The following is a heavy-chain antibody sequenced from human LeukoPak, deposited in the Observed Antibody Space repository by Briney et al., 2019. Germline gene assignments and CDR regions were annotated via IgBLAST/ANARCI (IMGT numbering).Heavy chain of an antibody. CDR1: GGSVTTTMYY. V-gene: IGHV4-39*01. CDR3: ARLLLHRHGASTFDS. J-gene: IGHJ4*02. CDR2: VYYRGIT. D-gene: IGHD2/OR15-2a*01. Sequence: SETLSLTCSVSGGSVTTTMYYWGWVRQPPGKGLEWIGSVYYRGITYYNPSLKSRVTVSVDTSTNQFSLRLSSVTAADTGVYYCARLLLHRHGASTFDSWGQGSLVTVSS.